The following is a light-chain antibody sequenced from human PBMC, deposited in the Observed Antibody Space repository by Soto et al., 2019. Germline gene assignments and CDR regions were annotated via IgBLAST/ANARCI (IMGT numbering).Light chain of an antibody. CDR2: DVN. Sequence: VLTQPASVSGSPGQSIAISCTGTSSDVGYYNNVSWYQQHPGKAPNVMIYDVNNRPSGVPDRFSGSKSGNTASLTISGLQAEDEADYYCSSYTSSSTYVFGTGTKVTVL. V-gene: IGLV2-14*01. J-gene: IGLJ1*01. CDR3: SSYTSSSTYV. CDR1: SSDVGYYNN.